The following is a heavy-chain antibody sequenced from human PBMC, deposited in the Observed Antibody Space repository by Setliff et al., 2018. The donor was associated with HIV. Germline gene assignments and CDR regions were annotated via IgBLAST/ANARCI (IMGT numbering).Heavy chain of an antibody. J-gene: IGHJ4*02. V-gene: IGHV1-2*02. CDR2: INPRSGVT. D-gene: IGHD3-3*02. CDR3: ARDSGTNDHFLSPYYGALDF. CDR1: GYTFSDHY. Sequence: ASVKVSCKSSGYTFSDHYIHWVRQAPGQGLQWMGWINPRSGVTKYAQKFQGRFIMTTDTTINTLYMEMERLTSDDTSLYYCARDSGTNDHFLSPYYGALDFWGLGTLVTVSS.